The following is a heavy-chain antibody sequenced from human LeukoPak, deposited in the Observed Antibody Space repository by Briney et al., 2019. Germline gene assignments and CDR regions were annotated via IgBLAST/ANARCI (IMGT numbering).Heavy chain of an antibody. CDR1: GFTFSSYA. J-gene: IGHJ4*02. CDR2: ISSNGGST. V-gene: IGHV3-64*01. Sequence: GGSLRLSCAASGFTFSSYATHWVRQAPGKGLEYVSAISSNGGSTYYANSVKGRFTISRDNSKNTLYLQMGSLRAEDMAVYYCIMVVAATLRDYWGQGTLVTVSS. D-gene: IGHD2-15*01. CDR3: IMVVAATLRDY.